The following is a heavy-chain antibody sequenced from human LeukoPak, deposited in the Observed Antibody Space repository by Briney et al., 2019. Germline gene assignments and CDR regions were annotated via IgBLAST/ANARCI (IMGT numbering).Heavy chain of an antibody. CDR2: INHSGST. Sequence: PSETLSLTCAVYGGSFSNYYWSWIRQPPGKGLEWIGEINHSGSTNYNPSLKSRVTISVDKSKNQFSLKLSSVTAADTAVYYCARRLGGTSRGYWGQGTLVTVSS. V-gene: IGHV4-34*01. J-gene: IGHJ4*02. CDR3: ARRLGGTSRGY. CDR1: GGSFSNYY. D-gene: IGHD2-2*01.